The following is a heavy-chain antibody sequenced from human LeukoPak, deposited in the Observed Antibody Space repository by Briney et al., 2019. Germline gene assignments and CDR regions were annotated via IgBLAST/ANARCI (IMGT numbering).Heavy chain of an antibody. J-gene: IGHJ3*02. CDR3: ARVEEDYDSSGYSPPDGAFDI. CDR2: INPNSGGT. V-gene: IGHV1-2*02. CDR1: GYTFTGYY. Sequence: ASVKGSCKASGYTFTGYYMHWVRQAPGQGLEWMGWINPNSGGTNYAQKFQGRVTMTRDTSISTAYMELSSLRAEDTAVYYCARVEEDYDSSGYSPPDGAFDIWGQGTMVTVSS. D-gene: IGHD3-22*01.